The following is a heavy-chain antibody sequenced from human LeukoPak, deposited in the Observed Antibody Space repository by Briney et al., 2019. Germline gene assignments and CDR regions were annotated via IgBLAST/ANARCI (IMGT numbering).Heavy chain of an antibody. D-gene: IGHD6-13*01. J-gene: IGHJ4*02. Sequence: PSETLSLTCTVSGGSISSSSYYWGWIRQPPGKGLEWIGSIYHSGSTYYNPSLKSRVTISVDTSKNQFSLKLSSVTAADTAVYYCARDVSSWLDSWGQGTLVTVSS. V-gene: IGHV4-39*07. CDR2: IYHSGST. CDR1: GGSISSSSYY. CDR3: ARDVSSWLDS.